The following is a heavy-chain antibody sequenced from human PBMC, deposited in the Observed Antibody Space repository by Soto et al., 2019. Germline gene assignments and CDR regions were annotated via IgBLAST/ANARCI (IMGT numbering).Heavy chain of an antibody. Sequence: SETLSLTCAVYGGSFSGYYWVWIRQPPVNGLEFIGEINHILSTNYNPSLKSRFTISLDTSKNHFSLKLSSLTAAYTAVYYCARQADINRSWVDPWGQGTLVTVSS. D-gene: IGHD6-13*01. V-gene: IGHV4-34*01. J-gene: IGHJ5*02. CDR3: ARQADINRSWVDP. CDR1: GGSFSGYY. CDR2: INHILST.